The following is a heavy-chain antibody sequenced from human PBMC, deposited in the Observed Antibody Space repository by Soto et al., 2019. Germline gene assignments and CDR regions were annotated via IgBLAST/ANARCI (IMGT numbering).Heavy chain of an antibody. V-gene: IGHV3-30*18. D-gene: IGHD1-26*01. CDR2: ISYDGSNK. Sequence: QVRLVESGGGVVQPGRSLRLSCAASGFTFSSYGMHWVRQAPGKGLEWVAVISYDGSNKYYADSVKGRFTISRDNSKHTLYRQMNSLRAEDTAVYYCAKDLSGSSHYFDYWGQGTLVTVSS. CDR1: GFTFSSYG. CDR3: AKDLSGSSHYFDY. J-gene: IGHJ4*02.